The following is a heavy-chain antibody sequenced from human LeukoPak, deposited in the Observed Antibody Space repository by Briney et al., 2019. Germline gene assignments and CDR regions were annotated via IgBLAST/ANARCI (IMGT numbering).Heavy chain of an antibody. Sequence: PGGSLRLSCAASGFTSSSYGMHWVRQAPGKGLEWVAFIRYDGSNKYYADSVKGRFTISRDNSKNTLYLQMNSLRAEDTAVYYCAKDLAVAGTSEVYWGQGTLVTVSS. D-gene: IGHD6-19*01. V-gene: IGHV3-30*02. CDR2: IRYDGSNK. J-gene: IGHJ4*02. CDR1: GFTSSSYG. CDR3: AKDLAVAGTSEVY.